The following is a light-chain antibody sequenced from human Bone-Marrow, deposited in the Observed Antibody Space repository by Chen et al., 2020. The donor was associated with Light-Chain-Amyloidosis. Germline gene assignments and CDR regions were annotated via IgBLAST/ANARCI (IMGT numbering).Light chain of an antibody. V-gene: IGLV3-25*03. Sequence: SYELTQPPSVSVSPGQTARITCSGDVLPTKYAYWYQQKPGQAPVLVIHRDTERPLGISERFSGSSSGTTATLTLSGVQAEDEADSHCLSADSSGDYEVVFGGGTKLTFL. CDR3: LSADSSGDYEVV. CDR1: VLPTKY. CDR2: RDT. J-gene: IGLJ2*01.